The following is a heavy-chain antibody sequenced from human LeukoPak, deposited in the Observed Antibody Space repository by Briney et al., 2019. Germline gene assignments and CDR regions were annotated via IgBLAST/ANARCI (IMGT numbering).Heavy chain of an antibody. Sequence: PGGSLRLSCAASGFTFSSYWMSWVRQAPRRGLEWVANIKHDGREKYFVDSVKDRFTISRDNARYSLYLQVNSLRAEDTAVYYCARDSTSFFDNWGHSSYYLDVWGKGTTVTVS. CDR3: ARDSTSFFDNWGHSSYYLDV. D-gene: IGHD7-27*01. CDR2: IKHDGREK. CDR1: GFTFSSYW. J-gene: IGHJ6*03. V-gene: IGHV3-7*01.